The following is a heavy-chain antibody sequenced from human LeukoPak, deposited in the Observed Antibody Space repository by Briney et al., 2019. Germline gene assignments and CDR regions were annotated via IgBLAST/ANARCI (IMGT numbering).Heavy chain of an antibody. Sequence: GASVKVSCKASGGTFSSYAISWVRQAPGQGLEWMGGIIPIFGTANYAQKFQGRVTITADESTSTAYMELSSLRSEDTAVYYCARVFTYYDFWSGYHGWYFQHWGQGTLVTVSS. D-gene: IGHD3-3*01. J-gene: IGHJ1*01. CDR2: IIPIFGTA. V-gene: IGHV1-69*13. CDR3: ARVFTYYDFWSGYHGWYFQH. CDR1: GGTFSSYA.